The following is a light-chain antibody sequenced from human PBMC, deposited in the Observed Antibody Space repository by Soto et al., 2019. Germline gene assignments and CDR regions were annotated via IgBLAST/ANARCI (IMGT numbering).Light chain of an antibody. V-gene: IGKV1-39*01. CDR1: QSISSY. CDR2: AAS. Sequence: DLQMTQSPSSLSASVGDRVTITCRASQSISSYLNWYQQKPGKAPKLLIYAASSLQSGVPSRFSGSGSGTDFTLTICSLQPEDFATYYCQQSYSTPLTFGGGTKVEIK. CDR3: QQSYSTPLT. J-gene: IGKJ4*01.